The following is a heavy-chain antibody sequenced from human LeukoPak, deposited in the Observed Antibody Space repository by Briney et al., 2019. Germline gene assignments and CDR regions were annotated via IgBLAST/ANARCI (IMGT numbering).Heavy chain of an antibody. V-gene: IGHV3-7*01. Sequence: PGGSLRLSCAASGFTFSSYWMSWVRQAPGKGLEWVANIKQDGSEKYYVDSVKGRFTISRDNAKNSLYLQMNSLRAEDTAVYYCASRLRFLEWLSPPYDASDIWGQGTMVTVSS. J-gene: IGHJ3*02. CDR3: ASRLRFLEWLSPPYDASDI. D-gene: IGHD3-3*01. CDR2: IKQDGSEK. CDR1: GFTFSSYW.